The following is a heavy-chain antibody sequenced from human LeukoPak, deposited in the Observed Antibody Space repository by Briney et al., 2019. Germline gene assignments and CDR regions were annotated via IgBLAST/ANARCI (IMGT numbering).Heavy chain of an antibody. CDR2: ISAYNGNT. D-gene: IGHD2-2*01. CDR3: ARLLGTAANDAFDI. J-gene: IGHJ3*02. V-gene: IGHV1-18*01. Sequence: GASVKVSCKASGYTFTSYGISWVRQAPGQGLEWMGWISAYNGNTNYAQKLQGRVTMTTDTFTSTAYMELRSLRSDDTAVYYCARLLGTAANDAFDIWGQGTMVTVSS. CDR1: GYTFTSYG.